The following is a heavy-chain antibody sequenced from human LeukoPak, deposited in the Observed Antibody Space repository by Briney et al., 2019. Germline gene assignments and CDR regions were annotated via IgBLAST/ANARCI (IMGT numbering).Heavy chain of an antibody. CDR1: GFTLSSST. J-gene: IGHJ4*02. CDR2: INSGGGTT. D-gene: IGHD3-10*01. Sequence: GGSLRLSCAASGFTLSSSTMSWLRQAPGKGLEWVTAINSGGGTTSAESVKGRFTISRDDSKNTLYLQMNSLRAEDTAVYYCAKGTDGAGSYRPFDYWGQGTLVTVSS. CDR3: AKGTDGAGSYRPFDY. V-gene: IGHV3-23*01.